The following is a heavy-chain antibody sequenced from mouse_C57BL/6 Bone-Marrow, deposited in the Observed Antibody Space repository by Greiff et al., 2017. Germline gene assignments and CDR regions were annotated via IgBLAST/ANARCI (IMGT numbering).Heavy chain of an antibody. CDR2: IYPGDGDT. Sequence: QVQLQQSGPELVKPGASVKISCKASGYAFSSSWMNWVKQRPGQGLEWIGRIYPGDGDTNYNGKFKGKATLTADKSSSTAYMQLSSLTSEDAAVYFCARSDCFDYWGQGTTLTVSS. V-gene: IGHV1-82*01. J-gene: IGHJ2*01. CDR1: GYAFSSSW. CDR3: ARSDCFDY.